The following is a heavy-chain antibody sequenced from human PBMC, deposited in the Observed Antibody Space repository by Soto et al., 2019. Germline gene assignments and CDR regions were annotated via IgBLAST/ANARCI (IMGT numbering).Heavy chain of an antibody. CDR2: IYYSGST. D-gene: IGHD2-2*01. CDR1: GGSISNSY. CDR3: ARHVVPAANYFDY. Sequence: PSETLSLTCTVSGGSISNSYWSWIRQPPGTGLEWIAYIYYSGSTNYNPSLKSRVTMSLDTSKNHFSLKLSSVTAADTAVYYCARHVVPAANYFDYWGQGTLVTVSS. V-gene: IGHV4-59*08. J-gene: IGHJ4*02.